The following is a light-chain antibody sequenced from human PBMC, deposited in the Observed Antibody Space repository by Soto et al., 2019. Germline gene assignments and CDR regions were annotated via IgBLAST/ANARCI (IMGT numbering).Light chain of an antibody. V-gene: IGLV2-14*01. CDR3: SSYTSSSTPGVV. CDR2: EVS. CDR1: SSDVGGYNY. J-gene: IGLJ2*01. Sequence: QSVLTQPASVSGSPGQSITSSCTGTSSDVGGYNYVSWYQQHPGKAPKLMIYEVSNRPSGVSNRFSGSKSGNTASLTISGLQAEDEADYYCSSYTSSSTPGVVFGGATKLTVL.